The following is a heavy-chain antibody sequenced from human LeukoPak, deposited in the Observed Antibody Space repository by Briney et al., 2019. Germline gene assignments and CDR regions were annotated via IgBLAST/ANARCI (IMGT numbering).Heavy chain of an antibody. J-gene: IGHJ5*02. D-gene: IGHD6-13*01. CDR2: IYHSGST. V-gene: IGHV4-4*02. CDR3: ARARPIAAAGTGGWFDP. Sequence: SETLSLTCAVSGGSISSSNWWSWVRQPPGKGLEWIGEIYHSGSTNYNPSLKSRVTISVDKSKNQFSLKLSSVTAADTAVYYCARARPIAAAGTGGWFDPWGQGTLVTVSS. CDR1: GGSISSSNW.